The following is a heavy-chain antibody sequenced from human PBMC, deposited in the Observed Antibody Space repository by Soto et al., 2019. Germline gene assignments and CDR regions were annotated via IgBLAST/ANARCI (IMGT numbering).Heavy chain of an antibody. CDR3: AREIEIAAAGTGDYYYGMDV. V-gene: IGHV3-30-3*01. D-gene: IGHD6-13*01. CDR2: ISYDGSNK. Sequence: QVQLVESGGGVVQPGRSLRLSCAASGFTFSSYAMHWVRQAPGKGLEWVAVISYDGSNKYYADSVKGRFTISRDNSKNTLYLQMNSLRAEDTAVYYCAREIEIAAAGTGDYYYGMDVWGQGTTVTVSS. CDR1: GFTFSSYA. J-gene: IGHJ6*02.